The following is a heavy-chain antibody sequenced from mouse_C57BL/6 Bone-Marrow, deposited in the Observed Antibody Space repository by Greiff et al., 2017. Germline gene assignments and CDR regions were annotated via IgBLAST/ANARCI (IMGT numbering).Heavy chain of an antibody. Sequence: EVKLMESGPGLVKPSQSLSLTCSVTGYSFTSGYYWNWIRQCPGNKLEWMGYISYDGSNNYNPSLTNRISITRDTTKNQFFLKLNSVTTEDTATYYCARKGDYALAYWGQGTLVTVSA. J-gene: IGHJ3*01. D-gene: IGHD2-4*01. CDR1: GYSFTSGYY. V-gene: IGHV3-6*01. CDR2: ISYDGSN. CDR3: ARKGDYALAY.